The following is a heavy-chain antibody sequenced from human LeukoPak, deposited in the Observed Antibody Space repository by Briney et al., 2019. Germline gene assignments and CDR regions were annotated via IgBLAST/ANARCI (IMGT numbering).Heavy chain of an antibody. CDR2: ISSSGKTI. D-gene: IGHD2-2*02. Sequence: GGSLRLSCAASGFTFSAYYMTWIRQAPGKGLEWVSYISSSGKTIYYADSLKGRFTISRDNAKNSLYLQMNSLRAEDTAVYYCARGPIPDYWGQGTLVTVSS. V-gene: IGHV3-11*04. CDR1: GFTFSAYY. CDR3: ARGPIPDY. J-gene: IGHJ4*02.